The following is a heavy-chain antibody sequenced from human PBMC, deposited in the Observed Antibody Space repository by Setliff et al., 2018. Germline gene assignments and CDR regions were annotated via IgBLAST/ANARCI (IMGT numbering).Heavy chain of an antibody. J-gene: IGHJ6*03. D-gene: IGHD6-19*01. CDR3: AREQWLDPPGYYYMDV. CDR2: IYIGGSA. Sequence: ETMSLTCTVSGGSTSSYYWSWIRKPAGKGLEWIGHIYIGGSANYNPYLKSRVTMSIDTSKNQFSLKLNSVTAADMAVYYCAREQWLDPPGYYYMDVWAKGTTVTVSS. V-gene: IGHV4-4*07. CDR1: GGSTSSYY.